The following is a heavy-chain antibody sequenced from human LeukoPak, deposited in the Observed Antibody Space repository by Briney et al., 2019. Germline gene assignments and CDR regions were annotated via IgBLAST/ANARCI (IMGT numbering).Heavy chain of an antibody. CDR2: ISGSGGST. J-gene: IGHJ4*02. Sequence: GGSLRLSCAASGFTFSSYAMSWVRQAPGKGLEWVSAISGSGGSTYYADSVKGRFTISRDNSKNTLYLQMSSLRAEDTAVYYCAKFSSRSYFHLAYWGQGTLVTVSS. D-gene: IGHD1-26*01. CDR1: GFTFSSYA. V-gene: IGHV3-23*01. CDR3: AKFSSRSYFHLAY.